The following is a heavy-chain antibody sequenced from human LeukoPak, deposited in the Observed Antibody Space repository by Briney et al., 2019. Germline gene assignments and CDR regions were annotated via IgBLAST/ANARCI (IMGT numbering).Heavy chain of an antibody. D-gene: IGHD2-8*02. CDR1: GYTLTELS. Sequence: ASVKVSCKVSGYTLTELSMHWVRQAPGKGLEWMGGFDPEDGETIYAQKFQGRVTMTEDTSTDTAYMELSSLRSEDTAVYYCATGVLVAKPLDYWGQGTLVTVSS. V-gene: IGHV1-24*01. J-gene: IGHJ4*02. CDR2: FDPEDGET. CDR3: ATGVLVAKPLDY.